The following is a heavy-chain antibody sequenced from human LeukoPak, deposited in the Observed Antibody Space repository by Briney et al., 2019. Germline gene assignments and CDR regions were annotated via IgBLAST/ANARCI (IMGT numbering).Heavy chain of an antibody. V-gene: IGHV1-2*02. CDR2: INPNSGGT. Sequence: ASVKVSCKASGYTFTGYYMHWERQAPGQGLEWMGWINPNSGGTNYAQKFQGRVTMTRDTSISTAYMELSRLRSDDTAVYYCARVPRCCSSTSCFGLDYWGQGTLVTVSS. J-gene: IGHJ4*02. D-gene: IGHD2-2*01. CDR1: GYTFTGYY. CDR3: ARVPRCCSSTSCFGLDY.